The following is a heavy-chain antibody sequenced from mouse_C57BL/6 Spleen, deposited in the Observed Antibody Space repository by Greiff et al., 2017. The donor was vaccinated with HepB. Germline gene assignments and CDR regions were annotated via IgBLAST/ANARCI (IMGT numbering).Heavy chain of an antibody. J-gene: IGHJ1*03. V-gene: IGHV5-15*01. CDR1: GFTFSDYG. D-gene: IGHD1-1*01. CDR2: ISNLAYSI. Sequence: EVKLVESGGGLVQPGGSLKLSCAASGFTFSDYGMAWVRQAPRKGPEWVAFISNLAYSIYYADTVTGRFTISRENAKNTLYLEMSSLRSEDTAMYYCARLDTTEYFDVWGTGTTVTVSS. CDR3: ARLDTTEYFDV.